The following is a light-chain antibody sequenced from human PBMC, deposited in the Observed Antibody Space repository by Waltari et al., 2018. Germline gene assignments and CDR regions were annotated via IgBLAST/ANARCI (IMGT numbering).Light chain of an antibody. J-gene: IGKJ1*01. CDR1: QSVGRT. CDR2: GAS. V-gene: IGKV3-20*01. CDR3: QHYVRLPVT. Sequence: EIVLTQSPGTLSLSPGERDTLSCWTSQSVGRTLAWYQQKPGQPPRLLIYGASIRATGIPDRFSGSGSGTDFSLTISRLEPEDFAVYYCQHYVRLPVTFGQGTKVEIK.